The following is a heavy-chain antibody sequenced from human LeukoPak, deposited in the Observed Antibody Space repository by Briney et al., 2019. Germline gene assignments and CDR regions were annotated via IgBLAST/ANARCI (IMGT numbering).Heavy chain of an antibody. CDR3: ARVGGRYYYYYYYMDV. D-gene: IGHD4-23*01. J-gene: IGHJ6*03. CDR2: INWNGGST. Sequence: GGSLRLSCAASGFTFDGYGMSWVRPAPGKGLEWVSGINWNGGSTGYADSVKGRFTSSRDNAKNSLYLQMNSLRAEDTALYYCARVGGRYYYYYYYMDVWGKGTTVTVSS. V-gene: IGHV3-20*04. CDR1: GFTFDGYG.